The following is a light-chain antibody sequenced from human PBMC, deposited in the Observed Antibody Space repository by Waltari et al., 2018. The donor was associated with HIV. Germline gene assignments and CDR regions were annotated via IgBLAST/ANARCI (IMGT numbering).Light chain of an antibody. Sequence: QSALTQPASVSGSPGQSITISCTGTSNDVGGYKYVSWYQQHPGKAPKLVIYEVSNRPSGVSNRFSGSKSGNTASLTISGLQAEDEADYYCSSYASTSTRVFGGGTKLTVL. CDR1: SNDVGGYKY. CDR2: EVS. CDR3: SSYASTSTRV. J-gene: IGLJ3*02. V-gene: IGLV2-14*01.